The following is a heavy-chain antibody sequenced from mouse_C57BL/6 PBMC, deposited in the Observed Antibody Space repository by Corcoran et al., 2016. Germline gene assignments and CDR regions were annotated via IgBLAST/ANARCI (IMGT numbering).Heavy chain of an antibody. CDR1: GYTFTDYN. Sequence: EVQLRQSGPELVKPGASVKIPCKASGYTFTDYNMDWVKQSHGKSLEWLGDINPNNGGTIYNQKFKGKATLTVDKSSSTAYMELRSLTSEDTAVYYCARYDYGRPNYAMDYWGQGTSVTVSS. J-gene: IGHJ4*01. CDR2: INPNNGGT. CDR3: ARYDYGRPNYAMDY. V-gene: IGHV1-18*01. D-gene: IGHD1-1*01.